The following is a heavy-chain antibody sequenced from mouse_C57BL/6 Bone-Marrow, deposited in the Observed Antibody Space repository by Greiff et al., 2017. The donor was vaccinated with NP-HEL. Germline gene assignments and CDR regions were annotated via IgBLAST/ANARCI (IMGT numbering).Heavy chain of an antibody. J-gene: IGHJ2*01. Sequence: EVQLQQSGPELVKPGASVKISCKASGYTFTDYYMNWVKQSHGKSLEWIGDINPNNGGTSYNQKFKGKATLTVDKSSSTAYMELRSLTSEDSAVYYCARKGSSSPYNFDYWGQGTTLTVSS. V-gene: IGHV1-26*01. CDR3: ARKGSSSPYNFDY. D-gene: IGHD1-1*01. CDR1: GYTFTDYY. CDR2: INPNNGGT.